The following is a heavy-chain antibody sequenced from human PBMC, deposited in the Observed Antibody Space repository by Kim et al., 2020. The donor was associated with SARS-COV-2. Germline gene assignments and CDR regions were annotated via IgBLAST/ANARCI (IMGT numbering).Heavy chain of an antibody. V-gene: IGHV3-30*18. Sequence: GGSLRLSCAASGFTFSSYGMHWVRQAPGKGLEWVAVISYDGSNKYYADSVKGRFTISRDNSKNTLYLQMNSLRAEDTAVYYCAKDPTIVVVPSGWYRDYWGQGTLVTVSS. CDR2: ISYDGSNK. D-gene: IGHD2-2*01. J-gene: IGHJ4*02. CDR1: GFTFSSYG. CDR3: AKDPTIVVVPSGWYRDY.